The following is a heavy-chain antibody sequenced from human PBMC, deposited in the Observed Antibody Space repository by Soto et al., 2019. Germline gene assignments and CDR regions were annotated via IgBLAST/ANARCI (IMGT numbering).Heavy chain of an antibody. V-gene: IGHV3-33*01. CDR2: IWYDGSNK. Sequence: QVQLVESGGGVVQPGRSLRLSCAVSGFTYSSYGMHWVRQAPGKGLEWVAVIWYDGSNKYYADSVKGRFIISRDDSKNALSLHMNSRRAEDTAVYYCARDSAWLFDSWGQGTLVTVSS. J-gene: IGHJ4*02. D-gene: IGHD5-12*01. CDR3: ARDSAWLFDS. CDR1: GFTYSSYG.